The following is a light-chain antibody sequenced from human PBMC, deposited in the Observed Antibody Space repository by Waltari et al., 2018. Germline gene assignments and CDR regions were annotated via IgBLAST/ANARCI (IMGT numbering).Light chain of an antibody. CDR3: QQYGSSPHT. J-gene: IGKJ2*01. CDR1: QSVSSS. Sequence: EIVLTQSPGTLSLSPGERATLSCRASQSVSSSLAWYQQNPGQAPRRLIYGASNRATGIPDRFSGSESGTDFTLTISRLEPEDFVVYYCQQYGSSPHTFGQGTKLEIK. V-gene: IGKV3-20*01. CDR2: GAS.